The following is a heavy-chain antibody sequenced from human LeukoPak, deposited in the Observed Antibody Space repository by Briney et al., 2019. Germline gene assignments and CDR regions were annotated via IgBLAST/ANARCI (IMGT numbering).Heavy chain of an antibody. J-gene: IGHJ4*02. V-gene: IGHV1-8*02. CDR1: GYTFTGYY. D-gene: IGHD1-26*01. CDR3: ARQVGAKGVDY. Sequence: ASVKVSCKASGYTFTGYYMHWVRQATGQGLEWMGWMNPNSGNTGYAQKFQGRVTMTRNTSISTAYMELSSLRSEDTAVYCCARQVGAKGVDYWGQGTLVTVSS. CDR2: MNPNSGNT.